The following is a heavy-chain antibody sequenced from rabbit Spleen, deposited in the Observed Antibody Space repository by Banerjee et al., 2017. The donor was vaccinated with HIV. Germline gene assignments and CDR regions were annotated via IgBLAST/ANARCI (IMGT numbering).Heavy chain of an antibody. J-gene: IGHJ4*01. CDR3: VRDLSSGWGGVYYFNF. Sequence: QSLEESGGDLVKPGASLTLTCTASGFSFSSNEYMCWVRQAPGKGLEWISCIAGDSSGFTYSATWAKGRFTCSKTSSTTVTLQMTSLTVADTATYFCVRDLSSGWGGVYYFNFWGQGTLVTVS. D-gene: IGHD4-1*01. CDR2: IAGDSSGFT. V-gene: IGHV1S40*01. CDR1: GFSFSSNEY.